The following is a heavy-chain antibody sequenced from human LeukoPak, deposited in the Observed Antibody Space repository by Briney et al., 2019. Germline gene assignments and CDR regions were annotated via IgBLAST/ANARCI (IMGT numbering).Heavy chain of an antibody. CDR3: ARAKPYTSPNDY. Sequence: SETLSLTCTVSGGSISSSSYYWGWIRQPPGKGLEWIGSIYYSGSTYYNPSLKSRVTISVDTSKNQFSLKLSSVTAADTAVYYCARAKPYTSPNDYWGQGTLVTVSS. J-gene: IGHJ4*02. V-gene: IGHV4-39*01. CDR1: GGSISSSSYY. CDR2: IYYSGST. D-gene: IGHD2-2*01.